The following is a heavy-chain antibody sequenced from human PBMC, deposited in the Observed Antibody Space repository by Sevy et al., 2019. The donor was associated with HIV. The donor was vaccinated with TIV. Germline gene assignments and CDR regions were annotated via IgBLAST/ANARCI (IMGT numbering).Heavy chain of an antibody. D-gene: IGHD2-21*01. Sequence: SETLSLTCTVSGGSIISSTYYWDWIRQPPGKGLEWIGNIHHTGKTYYIPSLRCRVTMSVDTSKNQFSLNLNSVTAADTAVYYCARLPAHSNEFDYWGRGTLVTVSS. V-gene: IGHV4-39*01. CDR3: ARLPAHSNEFDY. J-gene: IGHJ4*02. CDR1: GGSIISSTYY. CDR2: IHHTGKT.